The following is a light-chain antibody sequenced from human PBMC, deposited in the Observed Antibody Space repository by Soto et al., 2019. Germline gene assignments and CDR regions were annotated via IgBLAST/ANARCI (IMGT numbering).Light chain of an antibody. J-gene: IGKJ2*01. CDR1: QSIDNS. V-gene: IGKV1-5*01. Sequence: DILMTQSPSPLSASIGDRVTITCRASQSIDNSLAWYQQKPGKAPHLLIYDASRLETGVSLRFSGSGSGTEFTLTISGLQADDFATYFCQHYYGYPYTFGPGTKLEIK. CDR2: DAS. CDR3: QHYYGYPYT.